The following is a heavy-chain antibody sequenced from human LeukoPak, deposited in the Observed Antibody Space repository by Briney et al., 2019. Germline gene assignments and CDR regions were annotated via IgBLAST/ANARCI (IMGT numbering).Heavy chain of an antibody. CDR2: IYTSGST. CDR1: GGSISSGSYY. Sequence: SETPSLTCTVSGGSISSGSYYWSWIRQPAGKGLEWIGRIYTSGSTNYNPSLKSRVTISVDTSKNQFSLKLSSVTAADTAVYYCASERDGWFDPWGQGTLVTVSS. V-gene: IGHV4-61*02. J-gene: IGHJ5*02. CDR3: ASERDGWFDP.